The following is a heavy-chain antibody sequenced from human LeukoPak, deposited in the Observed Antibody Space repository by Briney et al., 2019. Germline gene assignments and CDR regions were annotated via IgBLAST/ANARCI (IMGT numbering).Heavy chain of an antibody. D-gene: IGHD3-10*01. J-gene: IGHJ4*02. CDR2: ISSSGSTI. Sequence: PGGSLRLSCAASGFTFSSYEMNWVRQAPGKGLEWVSCISSSGSTIYYADSVKGRFTISRDNAKNSLYLQMNSLRAEDTAVYYCARDRWFGELSADPLGHFDYWGQGTLVTVSS. CDR3: ARDRWFGELSADPLGHFDY. CDR1: GFTFSSYE. V-gene: IGHV3-48*03.